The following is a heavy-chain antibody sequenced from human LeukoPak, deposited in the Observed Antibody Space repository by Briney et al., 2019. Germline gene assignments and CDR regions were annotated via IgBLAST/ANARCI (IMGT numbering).Heavy chain of an antibody. CDR1: GGPISSGDYY. CDR2: IYYSGIT. D-gene: IGHD2-15*01. CDR3: ARLPGRYCSGGSCYPK. J-gene: IGHJ4*02. Sequence: SETLSLTCTVSGGPISSGDYYWSWIRQPPGKGLEWIGYIYYSGITYYNPSLKSRVTMSVDTSKNQFSLNLDSVTAADTAVYYCARLPGRYCSGGSCYPKRGQGTLVTVSS. V-gene: IGHV4-30-4*01.